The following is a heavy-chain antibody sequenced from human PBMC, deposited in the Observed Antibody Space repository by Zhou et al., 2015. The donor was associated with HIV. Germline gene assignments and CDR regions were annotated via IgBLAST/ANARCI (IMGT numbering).Heavy chain of an antibody. V-gene: IGHV3-30*04. Sequence: QVQLVESGGGVVQPGRSLRLSCAASGFTFSTYAMHWVRQAPGKGLDWVAVISYDGSNKYYADSLKGRFTISRDNSKNTLYLEMNSLRAEDTALYYCAKGNFDYYYDDAFDYLGPRDNGHRLF. D-gene: IGHD3-22*01. J-gene: IGHJ3*02. CDR3: AKGNFDYYYDDAFDY. CDR2: ISYDGSNK. CDR1: GFTFSTYA.